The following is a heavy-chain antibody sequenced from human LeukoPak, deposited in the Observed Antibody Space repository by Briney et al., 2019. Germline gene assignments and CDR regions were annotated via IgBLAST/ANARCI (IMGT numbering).Heavy chain of an antibody. CDR1: GFTFSSYA. D-gene: IGHD5-12*01. CDR2: ISSIGGST. CDR3: ARSRGYAALPDL. Sequence: GGSLTLSCAASGFTFSSYAMNWVRQPPGKGLDWVAGISSIGGSTYYADSVKGRPTTSRENPNHSLYLQTNSLRANDTAVYYFARSRGYAALPDLWGGGALVTVSS. J-gene: IGHJ2*01. V-gene: IGHV3-21*01.